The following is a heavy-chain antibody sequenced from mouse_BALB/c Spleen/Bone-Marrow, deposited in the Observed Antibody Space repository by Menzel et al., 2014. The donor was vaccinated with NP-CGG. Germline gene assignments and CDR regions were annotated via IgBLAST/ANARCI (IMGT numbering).Heavy chain of an antibody. J-gene: IGHJ3*01. CDR3: ARHAYYDQTEVSFVY. Sequence: EVQVVESGGGLVKSGGSLKLSCAASGFTFSNYGMSWVRQTPVKRLEWVATISGGGSYTFYSDSVKGRFTISRDNAKNNLYVQLSSLRSEDTAVYYCARHAYYDQTEVSFVYWGQGTLVTVSA. CDR1: GFTFSNYG. D-gene: IGHD2-4*01. CDR2: ISGGGSYT. V-gene: IGHV5-9-2*01.